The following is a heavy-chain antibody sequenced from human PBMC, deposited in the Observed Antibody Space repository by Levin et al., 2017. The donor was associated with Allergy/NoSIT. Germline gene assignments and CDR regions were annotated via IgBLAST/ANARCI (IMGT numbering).Heavy chain of an antibody. CDR1: GGSFSGYY. J-gene: IGHJ3*02. CDR3: ARGFWATWNRRGAFDI. Sequence: SETLSLTCAVYGGSFSGYYWSWIRQPPGKGLEWIGEINHSGSTNYNPSLKSRVTISVDTSKNQFSLKLSSVTAADTAVYYCARGFWATWNRRGAFDIWGQGTMVTVSS. V-gene: IGHV4-34*01. D-gene: IGHD1-1*01. CDR2: INHSGST.